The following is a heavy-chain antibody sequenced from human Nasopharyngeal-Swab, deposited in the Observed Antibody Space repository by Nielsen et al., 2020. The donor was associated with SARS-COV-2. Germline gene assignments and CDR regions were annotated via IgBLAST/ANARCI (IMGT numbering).Heavy chain of an antibody. D-gene: IGHD3-16*02. CDR3: ARGIRDFVWGSYRSYFDY. CDR2: IYYSGST. J-gene: IGHJ4*02. V-gene: IGHV4-31*03. CDR1: GGSISSGAYY. Sequence: SETLSLTCTVSGGSISSGAYYWSWIRQHPGKGLEWIGYIYYSGSTYYNPSLKSRVTISVDTSKNQYSLKLSSVTAADTAVYYCARGIRDFVWGSYRSYFDYWGQGTLVTVSS.